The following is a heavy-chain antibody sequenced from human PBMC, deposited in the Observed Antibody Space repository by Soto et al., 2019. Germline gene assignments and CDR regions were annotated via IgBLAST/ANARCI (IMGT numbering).Heavy chain of an antibody. D-gene: IGHD2-15*01. CDR3: ARDPDIVVVVAATPNWFDP. Sequence: ASVKVSCKASGYTFTSYGISWVRQAPGQGLDWMGWISAYNGNTNYAQKLQGRVTMTTDTSTSTAYMELRSLRSDDTAVYYCARDPDIVVVVAATPNWFDPWGQGTLVTVSS. J-gene: IGHJ5*02. CDR1: GYTFTSYG. CDR2: ISAYNGNT. V-gene: IGHV1-18*01.